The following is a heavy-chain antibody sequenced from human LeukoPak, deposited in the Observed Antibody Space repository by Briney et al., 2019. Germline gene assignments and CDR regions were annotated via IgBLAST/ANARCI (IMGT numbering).Heavy chain of an antibody. CDR3: AQDGGDCSGGNCYALDH. D-gene: IGHD2-15*01. Sequence: GGSLRLSCVTSRFTFNNYAMHWVRQAPGKGLEWVAVISYDGSNKYYADSVKGRFTISRDNSKNTLYLQMNTLRTEDTAVYYCAQDGGDCSGGNCYALDHWGQGTLVTVSS. J-gene: IGHJ4*02. CDR1: RFTFNNYA. CDR2: ISYDGSNK. V-gene: IGHV3-30*18.